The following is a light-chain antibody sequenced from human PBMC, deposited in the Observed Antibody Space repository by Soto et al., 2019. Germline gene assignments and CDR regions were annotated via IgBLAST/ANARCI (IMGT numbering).Light chain of an antibody. V-gene: IGKV4-1*01. J-gene: IGKJ4*01. CDR2: WAS. Sequence: DIVMTQSPDSLAVSLGERATINCKSSQSVLHSSSNKDYLAWYQQKAGQPPKVVIYWASTRESGVPDRFSGSGSGTDFTLTISSLQAEDVAVYSCQQYFSTPLTFGGGTKVEIK. CDR1: QSVLHSSSNKDY. CDR3: QQYFSTPLT.